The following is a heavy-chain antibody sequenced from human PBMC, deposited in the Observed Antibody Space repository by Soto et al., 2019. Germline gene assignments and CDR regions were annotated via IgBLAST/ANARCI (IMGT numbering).Heavy chain of an antibody. CDR1: SGSLSSSPYY. CDR3: ARLNLMVSSSFDY. D-gene: IGHD2-8*01. Sequence: LTCTVSSGSLSSSPYYWGWIPQPPGQGLEWIGSIFYRGTTYYNPSLKSRVTMSVDTSRTQFSLKLRSVTAADTAVYFCARLNLMVSSSFDYWGQGALFTVSS. V-gene: IGHV4-39*01. CDR2: IFYRGTT. J-gene: IGHJ4*02.